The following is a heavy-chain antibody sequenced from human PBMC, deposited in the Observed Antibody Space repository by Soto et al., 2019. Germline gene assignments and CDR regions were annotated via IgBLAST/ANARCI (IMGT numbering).Heavy chain of an antibody. Sequence: QVQLVESGGGVVQPGRSLRLSCAASGFSVNTHVIHWIRQAPGKGLEWVAVLWYDGSREYYADSVKGRLTISRDNSKNMMYLQMDNLRVEDTAVYYCARVPRFDTWYFDYWGQGTLATVSS. D-gene: IGHD2-2*02. CDR1: GFSVNTHV. CDR3: ARVPRFDTWYFDY. CDR2: LWYDGSRE. V-gene: IGHV3-33*01. J-gene: IGHJ4*02.